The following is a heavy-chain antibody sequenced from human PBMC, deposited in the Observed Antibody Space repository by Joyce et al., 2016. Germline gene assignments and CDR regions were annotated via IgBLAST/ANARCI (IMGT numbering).Heavy chain of an antibody. Sequence: QVQLVQSGAEVKKPGASVKVSCKASGYIFTGYYIHWVRQAPGQGLEWMGLINPNGGGTSYVQKFQGRFTMTRDTSISTAYMELGRLTSDDTAVYYCASQGLIVYTSEAFDVWGQGTMVIVSS. D-gene: IGHD2-8*01. CDR1: GYIFTGYY. CDR2: INPNGGGT. J-gene: IGHJ3*01. CDR3: ASQGLIVYTSEAFDV. V-gene: IGHV1-2*02.